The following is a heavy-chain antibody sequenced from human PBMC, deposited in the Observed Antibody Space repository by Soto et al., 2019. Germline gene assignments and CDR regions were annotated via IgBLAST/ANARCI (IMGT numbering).Heavy chain of an antibody. Sequence: GESLKISCAPSGFIFGSYAMNWVRQAPGKGLEWVSVISGSGDFTDYTDSVKGRFTISRDNSRQTLYLQMNSLSPEDTAVYYCAKKGGSSAYYYPMDYWGQGTLVTVSS. D-gene: IGHD3-22*01. V-gene: IGHV3-23*01. CDR2: ISGSGDFT. J-gene: IGHJ4*02. CDR1: GFIFGSYA. CDR3: AKKGGSSAYYYPMDY.